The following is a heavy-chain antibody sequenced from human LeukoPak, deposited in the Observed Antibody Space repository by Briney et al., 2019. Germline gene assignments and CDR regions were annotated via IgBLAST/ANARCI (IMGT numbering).Heavy chain of an antibody. V-gene: IGHV3-48*03. CDR1: GFTFSSYE. CDR3: AKGGGGRLIYYYYMDV. D-gene: IGHD3-16*01. Sequence: GGPLRLSCAASGFTFSSYEMNWVRQAPGKGLEWVSYISSHGSTIYYADSVQGRFTISRDNAKNSLYLQMNSLRAEDMALYYCAKGGGGRLIYYYYMDVWGKGTTVTVSS. J-gene: IGHJ6*03. CDR2: ISSHGSTI.